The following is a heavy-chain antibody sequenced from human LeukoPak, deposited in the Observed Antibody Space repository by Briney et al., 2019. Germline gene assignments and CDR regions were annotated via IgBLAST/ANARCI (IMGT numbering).Heavy chain of an antibody. J-gene: IGHJ4*02. CDR2: IYTSGST. V-gene: IGHV4-61*02. Sequence: SETLSLTCTVSGGSISSGSYYWSWIRQPAGKGLEWIGRIYTSGSTNYNPPLKSRVTISVDTSKNQFSLKLSSVTAADTAVYYCARDRAGVSDYWGQGTLVTVSS. D-gene: IGHD3-10*01. CDR3: ARDRAGVSDY. CDR1: GGSISSGSYY.